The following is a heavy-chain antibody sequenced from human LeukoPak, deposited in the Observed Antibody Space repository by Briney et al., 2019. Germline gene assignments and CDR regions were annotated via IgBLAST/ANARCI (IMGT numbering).Heavy chain of an antibody. Sequence: GGSLRLSCAASGFTFSNYAMSSVRQAPGKGLEWVSSISGGGGTTYYADSVKGRFTISRDNSKNTLYLQMNSLRAEDTAVYYCAKRPGYSDYWGQGTLVTVSS. J-gene: IGHJ4*02. CDR2: ISGGGGTT. CDR1: GFTFSNYA. CDR3: AKRPGYSDY. V-gene: IGHV3-23*01.